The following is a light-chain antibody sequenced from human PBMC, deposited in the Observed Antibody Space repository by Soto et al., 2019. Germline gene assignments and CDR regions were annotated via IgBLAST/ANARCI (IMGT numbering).Light chain of an antibody. CDR3: SSFTASTTQV. Sequence: QSALTQPASVSGSPGQSITISCTGTSSDVGRYNYVSWYQQHPGKAPKLMIYDVNTRPSGVYNRFSGSKSGNTASLTISGXXXXXXXXXYCSSFTASTTQVFGPGTKVTV. V-gene: IGLV2-14*03. CDR1: SSDVGRYNY. J-gene: IGLJ1*01. CDR2: DVN.